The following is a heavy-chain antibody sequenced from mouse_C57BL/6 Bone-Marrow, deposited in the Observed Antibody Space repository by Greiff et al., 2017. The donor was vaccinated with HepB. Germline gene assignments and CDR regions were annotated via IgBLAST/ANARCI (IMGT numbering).Heavy chain of an antibody. D-gene: IGHD2-2*01. CDR2: ISSGGSYT. V-gene: IGHV5-6*01. CDR1: GFTFSSYG. J-gene: IGHJ3*01. CDR3: ARQRSTMVTAWFAY. Sequence: EVQLVESGGDLVKPGGSLKLSCAASGFTFSSYGMSWVRQTPDKRLEWVATISSGGSYTYYPDSVKGRFTSSRDNAMNTLYLQMSSLKSEDTAMYYCARQRSTMVTAWFAYWGQGTLVTVSA.